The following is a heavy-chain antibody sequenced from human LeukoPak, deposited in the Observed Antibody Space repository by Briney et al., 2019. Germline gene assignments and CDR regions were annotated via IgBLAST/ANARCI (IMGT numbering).Heavy chain of an antibody. CDR1: VFIFMDYY. D-gene: IGHD4-17*01. Sequence: ASVKVFCKASVFIFMDYYLHWVPQSPGQGFEWLVWINLNSCATKFAQKFQGRVTMTRDASTTTAYMELSSLRFDDTAVFYCARDTLYGDYVKDNWFDPWGQGTLVTVSS. CDR3: ARDTLYGDYVKDNWFDP. J-gene: IGHJ5*02. V-gene: IGHV1-2*02. CDR2: INLNSCAT.